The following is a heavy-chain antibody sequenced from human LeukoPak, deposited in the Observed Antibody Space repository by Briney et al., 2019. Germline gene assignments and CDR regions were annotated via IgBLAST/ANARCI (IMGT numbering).Heavy chain of an antibody. Sequence: SVKVSCKASGGTISSYAISWLRQAPGQGLEWIGGIIPIFGSPSYPQKFQDRLTITADESTSTACMELSSLRFEDTAVYYCASRYCSTDSCRSSTYYYYGMDVWGQGTTVTVSS. CDR3: ASRYCSTDSCRSSTYYYYGMDV. J-gene: IGHJ6*02. CDR1: GGTISSYA. D-gene: IGHD2-2*01. CDR2: IIPIFGSP. V-gene: IGHV1-69*13.